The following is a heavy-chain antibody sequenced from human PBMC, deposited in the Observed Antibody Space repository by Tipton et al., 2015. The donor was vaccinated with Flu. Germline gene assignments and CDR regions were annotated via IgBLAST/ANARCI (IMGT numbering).Heavy chain of an antibody. J-gene: IGHJ3*02. CDR1: GGSISSGSYY. Sequence: TLSLTCTVSGGSISSGSYYWSWIRQPAGKGLEWIGRVYPSGSANYNPSLKSRVTISVDKSKKQFSLKLNSVTAADTAMYYCARVPYGSGTYFKSDPFNIWGQGTMVTVSS. CDR3: ARVPYGSGTYFKSDPFNI. CDR2: VYPSGSA. D-gene: IGHD3-10*01. V-gene: IGHV4-61*02.